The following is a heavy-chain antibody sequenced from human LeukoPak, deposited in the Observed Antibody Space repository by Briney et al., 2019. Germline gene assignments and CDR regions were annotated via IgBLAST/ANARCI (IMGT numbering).Heavy chain of an antibody. D-gene: IGHD1-26*01. CDR1: GYTFTGYY. Sequence: GASVKVSCKASGYTFTGYYMPRVRQAPGQGLEWMGWINPNSGGTNYAQKFQGRVTMTRDTSISTAYMELSRLRSDDTAVYYCARVSGSYSPPDYWGQGTLVTVSS. CDR2: INPNSGGT. V-gene: IGHV1-2*02. J-gene: IGHJ4*02. CDR3: ARVSGSYSPPDY.